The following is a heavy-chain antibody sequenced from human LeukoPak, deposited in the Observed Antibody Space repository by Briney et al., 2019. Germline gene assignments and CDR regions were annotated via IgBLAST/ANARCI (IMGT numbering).Heavy chain of an antibody. Sequence: PGGSLRLPCAASGFTFSSYWMSWVRQAPGKGLEWAANIKQDGSEKYYVDSVKGRFTISRDNAKNSLYLQMNSLRAEDTAVYYCARYFWSGYYLFDYWGQGTLVTVSS. CDR3: ARYFWSGYYLFDY. D-gene: IGHD3-3*01. V-gene: IGHV3-7*01. CDR2: IKQDGSEK. J-gene: IGHJ4*02. CDR1: GFTFSSYW.